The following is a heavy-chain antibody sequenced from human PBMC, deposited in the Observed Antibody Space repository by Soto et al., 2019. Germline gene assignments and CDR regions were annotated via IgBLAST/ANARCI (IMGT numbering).Heavy chain of an antibody. CDR1: GFTISDYY. Sequence: AGTLRLTCAASGFTISDYYMSWIRQPPGKGLEWVSYISSSSSYTNYADSVRGRFTISRDNAKNALYLQMNSLRAEDTAVYYCARIGADYYDSSGPGGYFDYWGQGTLVTVSS. D-gene: IGHD3-22*01. CDR2: ISSSSSYT. CDR3: ARIGADYYDSSGPGGYFDY. J-gene: IGHJ4*02. V-gene: IGHV3-11*06.